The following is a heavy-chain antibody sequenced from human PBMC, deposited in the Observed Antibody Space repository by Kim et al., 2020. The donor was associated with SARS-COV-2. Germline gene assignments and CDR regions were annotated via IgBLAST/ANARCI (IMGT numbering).Heavy chain of an antibody. CDR1: GGSISSGSYY. D-gene: IGHD1-26*01. V-gene: IGHV4-61*02. Sequence: SETLSLTCTVSGGSISSGSYYWSWIRQPAGKGLEWIGRIYTSGSTNYNPSLKSRVTISVDTSKNQFSLKLSSVTAADTAVYYCARDRGLLFDPWGQGTLVTVSS. CDR2: IYTSGST. CDR3: ARDRGLLFDP. J-gene: IGHJ5*02.